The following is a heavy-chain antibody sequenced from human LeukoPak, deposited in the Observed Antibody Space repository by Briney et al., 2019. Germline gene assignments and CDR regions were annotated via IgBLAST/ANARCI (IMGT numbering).Heavy chain of an antibody. D-gene: IGHD3-16*01. Sequence: PGGSLRLSCPASGFSFSIYFMNWVRQAPGKGLEWVSSISRTSEYIHYADSVRGRFAISRDNAKNSVYLQMNSLGAEDTAVYFCAGGGDFDYWGQGILVTVSA. CDR3: AGGGDFDY. CDR2: ISRTSEYI. CDR1: GFSFSIYF. J-gene: IGHJ4*02. V-gene: IGHV3-21*01.